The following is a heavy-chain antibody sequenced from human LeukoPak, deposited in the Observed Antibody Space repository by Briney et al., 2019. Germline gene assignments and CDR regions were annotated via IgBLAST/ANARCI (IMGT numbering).Heavy chain of an antibody. D-gene: IGHD3-16*02. J-gene: IGHJ4*02. CDR1: GYTFTSYG. Sequence: ASVKVSCKASGYTFTSYGISWVRQAPGQGLEWMGWISAYNGNTNYAQKLQGRVTMTTDTSTSTAYMELRSLRSDDTAVYYCARDGSARIMITFGGVIVEDFDYWGQGTLVTVSS. CDR3: ARDGSARIMITFGGVIVEDFDY. V-gene: IGHV1-18*01. CDR2: ISAYNGNT.